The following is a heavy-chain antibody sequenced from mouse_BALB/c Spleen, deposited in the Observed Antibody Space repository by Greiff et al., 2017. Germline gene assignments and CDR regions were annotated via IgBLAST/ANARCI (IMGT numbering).Heavy chain of an antibody. CDR2: ISDGGSYT. D-gene: IGHD1-1*01. CDR3: ARDYGSRYFDY. Sequence: EVHLVESGGGLVKPGGSLKLSCAASGFTFSDYYMYWVRQTPEKRLEWVATISDGGSYTYYPDSVKGRFTISRDNAKNNLYLQMSSLKSEDTAMYYCARDYGSRYFDYWGQGTTLTVSS. J-gene: IGHJ2*01. CDR1: GFTFSDYY. V-gene: IGHV5-4*02.